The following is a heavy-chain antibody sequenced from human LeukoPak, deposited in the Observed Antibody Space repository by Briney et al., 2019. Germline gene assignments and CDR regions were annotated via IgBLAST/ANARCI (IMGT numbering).Heavy chain of an antibody. CDR3: ARQLRGEAVAGHLQPFDY. J-gene: IGHJ4*02. Sequence: PSETLSLTCTVSGDSITSNSRYWNWIRQPPGKGLEWIGYIYYSGSTNYNPSLKSRVTISVDTSKNQFSLKLSSVTAADTAVYFCARQLRGEAVAGHLQPFDYWGQGTLVTVSS. D-gene: IGHD6-19*01. V-gene: IGHV4-61*05. CDR2: IYYSGST. CDR1: GDSITSNSRY.